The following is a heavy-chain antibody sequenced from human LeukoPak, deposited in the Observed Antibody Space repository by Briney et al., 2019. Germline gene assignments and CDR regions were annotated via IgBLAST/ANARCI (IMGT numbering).Heavy chain of an antibody. Sequence: SETLSLTCAVYGGSFSGDYWSWIRQPPGKGLEWIGEINHSGITNFNPSLKSRVTISVDTSKNQFSLKLSSVTAADTAVYYCARGLGVADNWFDPWGQGTLVTASS. CDR1: GGSFSGDY. J-gene: IGHJ5*02. D-gene: IGHD6-19*01. V-gene: IGHV4-34*01. CDR2: INHSGIT. CDR3: ARGLGVADNWFDP.